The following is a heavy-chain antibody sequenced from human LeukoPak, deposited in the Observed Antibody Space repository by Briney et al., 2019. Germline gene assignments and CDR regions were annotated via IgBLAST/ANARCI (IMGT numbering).Heavy chain of an antibody. Sequence: GGSLRLSCAASGFTFSSYEMNWVRQAPGKGLEWVSSISRGGSPIFYADSVRGRFTTSRDNAKKSLFLQMTSLRAEDTAVYYCTRVSWRGEIFWGQGTLVSVSS. CDR2: ISRGGSPI. V-gene: IGHV3-48*03. J-gene: IGHJ4*02. D-gene: IGHD3-3*01. CDR1: GFTFSSYE. CDR3: TRVSWRGEIF.